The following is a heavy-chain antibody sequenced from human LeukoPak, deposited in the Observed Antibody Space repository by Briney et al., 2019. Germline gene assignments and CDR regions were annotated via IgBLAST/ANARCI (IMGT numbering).Heavy chain of an antibody. V-gene: IGHV4-59*12. D-gene: IGHD6-13*01. CDR3: ARGYLSSSWYLFDY. J-gene: IGHJ4*02. Sequence: PSETLSLTCTVSGGSISSYYWSWIRQPPGKGLEWIGYIYYSGSTYYNPSLKSRVTISVDTSKNQFSLKLSSVTAADTAVYYCARGYLSSSWYLFDYWGQGTLVTVSS. CDR1: GGSISSYY. CDR2: IYYSGST.